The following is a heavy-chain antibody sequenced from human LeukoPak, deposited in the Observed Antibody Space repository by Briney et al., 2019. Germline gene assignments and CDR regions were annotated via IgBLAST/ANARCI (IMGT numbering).Heavy chain of an antibody. CDR2: IYTSGST. CDR1: GGSISSGSYY. Sequence: PSETLSLTCTVSGGSISSGSYYWSWIRQPAGKGLEWIGRIYTSGSTNYNPSLKSRVTISVDTSKNQFSLKLSSVTAADTAAYYCARDGQQLVRSVIWFDPWGQGTLVTVSS. V-gene: IGHV4-61*02. J-gene: IGHJ5*02. CDR3: ARDGQQLVRSVIWFDP. D-gene: IGHD6-13*01.